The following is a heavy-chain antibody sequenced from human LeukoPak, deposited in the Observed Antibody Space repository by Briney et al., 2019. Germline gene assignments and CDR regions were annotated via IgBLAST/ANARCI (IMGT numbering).Heavy chain of an antibody. CDR1: GGSICSSIYY. CDR2: IYYSGST. J-gene: IGHJ4*02. CDR3: ASQCGYNSRYSDY. V-gene: IGHV4-39*01. D-gene: IGHD5-18*01. Sequence: SETLSLTCTVSGGSICSSIYYWGWIRQPPGKGLEWIGSIYYSGSTYYNPSLKSRVTISVDTSKNQFSLKLSSVTAADTAVYSYASQCGYNSRYSDYWGQGTLVTVSS.